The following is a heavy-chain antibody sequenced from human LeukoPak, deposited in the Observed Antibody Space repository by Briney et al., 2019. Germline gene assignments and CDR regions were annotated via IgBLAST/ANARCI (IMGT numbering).Heavy chain of an antibody. CDR1: GYTFTSYG. CDR2: ISAYNGNT. J-gene: IGHJ5*02. Sequence: ASGKVSCKASGYTFTSYGISWVRQAPGQGLEWMGWISAYNGNTNYAKKLHGRVTMTTDTSTSTAYMDRRSARCEDTAVYYCPRAPYMPYSSSWNSNWSDPSGERTLVTVSS. CDR3: PRAPYMPYSSSWNSNWSDP. D-gene: IGHD6-13*01. V-gene: IGHV1-18*01.